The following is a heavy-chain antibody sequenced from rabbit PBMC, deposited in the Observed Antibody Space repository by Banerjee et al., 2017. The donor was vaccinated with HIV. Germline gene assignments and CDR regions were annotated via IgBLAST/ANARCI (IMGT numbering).Heavy chain of an antibody. CDR1: GFDFSSYG. CDR3: VRGDAGYAGYGYDL. Sequence: QEQLVESGGGLVQPGGSLKLSCKASGFDFSSYGVSWVRQAPGKGLEWIGYIDPVFGSTYYASWVNGRFTISSHNAQNTLYLQLNSLTAADTATYFCVRGDAGYAGYGYDLWGQGTLVTVS. CDR2: IDPVFGST. V-gene: IGHV1S47*01. J-gene: IGHJ4*01. D-gene: IGHD6-1*01.